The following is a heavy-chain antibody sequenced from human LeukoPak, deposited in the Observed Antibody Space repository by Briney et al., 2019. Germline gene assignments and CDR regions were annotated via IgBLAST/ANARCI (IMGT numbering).Heavy chain of an antibody. Sequence: PSETLSLTCTVSGGSISSSSYYWGWIRQPPGKGLEWIGSIYYSGSTYYNPSLKSRVTISVDTSKNQFSLKLSSVTAADTAVYYCASLPAAGDAFDIWGQGTMVTVSS. CDR1: GGSISSSSYY. J-gene: IGHJ3*02. V-gene: IGHV4-39*07. CDR3: ASLPAAGDAFDI. D-gene: IGHD6-13*01. CDR2: IYYSGST.